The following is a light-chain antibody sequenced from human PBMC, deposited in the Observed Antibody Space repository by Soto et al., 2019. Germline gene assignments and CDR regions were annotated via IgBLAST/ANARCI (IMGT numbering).Light chain of an antibody. Sequence: DIQMTQSPSSLSASIGDRVTITCRASEGFSNYLAWSQQKPGKAPSLLIYAASTLQSGVPSRFSGSGSGTDFTLTINNLRPADVATYYCQKYNDGGPLTFGGGTKVEIK. CDR3: QKYNDGGPLT. V-gene: IGKV1-27*01. J-gene: IGKJ4*01. CDR2: AAS. CDR1: EGFSNY.